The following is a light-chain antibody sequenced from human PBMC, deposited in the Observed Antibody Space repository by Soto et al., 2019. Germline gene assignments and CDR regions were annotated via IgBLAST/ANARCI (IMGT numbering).Light chain of an antibody. CDR1: QSVNNN. V-gene: IGKV3-15*01. CDR3: QQYNNWPQLT. Sequence: EIVMTQSPATLSVSPGERATLSCRASQSVNNNLAWYQQKPGQAPRLLIYGASTRATGIPARFSGSGSGTEFTPTISSLQSEDFAVYYCQQYNNWPQLTFGGGTKVDIK. CDR2: GAS. J-gene: IGKJ4*01.